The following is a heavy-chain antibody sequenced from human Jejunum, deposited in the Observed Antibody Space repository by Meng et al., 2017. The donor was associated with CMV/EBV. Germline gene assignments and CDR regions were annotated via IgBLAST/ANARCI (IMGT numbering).Heavy chain of an antibody. CDR1: IRDYY. CDR3: SSVPHSSPPSCSPHCFDP. D-gene: IGHD2/OR15-2a*01. J-gene: IGHJ5*02. Sequence: IRDYYWAVIRQPPGKGLEWIGYIFSSGTTDYNPSLKSRVTMSVDMSTNQFSLPLPSVPSSATALSSFSSVPHSSPPSCSPHCFDPWGQGTRVTVSS. V-gene: IGHV4-59*03. CDR2: IFSSGTT.